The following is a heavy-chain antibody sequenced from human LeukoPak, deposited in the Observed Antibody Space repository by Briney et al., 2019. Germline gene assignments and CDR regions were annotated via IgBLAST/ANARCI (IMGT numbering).Heavy chain of an antibody. CDR3: ASSTTETAFDI. V-gene: IGHV4-59*08. CDR2: IYYSGST. Sequence: SETLSLTCTVSGGSISSYYWSWIRQPPGKGLEWIGYIYYSGSTNYNPSLKSRVTISVDTSKNQFSLKLSSVTAADTDVYYCASSTTETAFDIWGQGTMVTVSS. CDR1: GGSISSYY. D-gene: IGHD4-11*01. J-gene: IGHJ3*02.